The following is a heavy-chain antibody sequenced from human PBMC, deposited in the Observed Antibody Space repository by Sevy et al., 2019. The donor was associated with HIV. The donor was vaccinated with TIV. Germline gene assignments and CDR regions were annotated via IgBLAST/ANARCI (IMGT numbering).Heavy chain of an antibody. CDR1: GASMSGYN. CDR2: IYDTGDT. J-gene: IGHJ4*02. D-gene: IGHD1-1*01. V-gene: IGHV4-59*13. Sequence: SESLSLTCTLSGASMSGYNWSWIRQPPGKGLEWIGYIYDTGDTNFNPSLKSRVTISQVTSKTQFSLSLSSVNTADTAVYYCARRRSNFRYWSQGTLVTVSS. CDR3: ARRRSNFRY.